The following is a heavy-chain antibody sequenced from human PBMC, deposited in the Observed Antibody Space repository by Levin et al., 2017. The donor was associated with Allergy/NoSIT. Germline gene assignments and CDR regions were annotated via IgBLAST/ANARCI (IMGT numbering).Heavy chain of an antibody. V-gene: IGHV3-23*01. CDR3: AKKFDGGSSWYAFDH. CDR1: GFIFRNYV. J-gene: IGHJ4*02. Sequence: LSLTCAASGFIFRNYVMTWLRQSPRKGLEWVPSIGGSDDSAYYADSVKGRFTVSRDNSKNTLYLQMSSLGAEDTAVYYCAKKFDGGSSWYAFDHWGQGTLVTVSS. CDR2: IGGSDDSA. D-gene: IGHD6-13*01.